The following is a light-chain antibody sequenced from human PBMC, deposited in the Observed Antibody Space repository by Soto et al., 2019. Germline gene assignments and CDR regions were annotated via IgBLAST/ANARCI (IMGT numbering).Light chain of an antibody. Sequence: EIQMTQSPSSLSTSVGDRVTITCRASQSISTFLNWYQQKPGKAPKLLIYAASSLQSGVPSRFSGSGSGTDFTLTINGLQPEDFATYYCQQSYSDPPITFGQGTRLENK. J-gene: IGKJ5*01. CDR1: QSISTF. V-gene: IGKV1-39*01. CDR3: QQSYSDPPIT. CDR2: AAS.